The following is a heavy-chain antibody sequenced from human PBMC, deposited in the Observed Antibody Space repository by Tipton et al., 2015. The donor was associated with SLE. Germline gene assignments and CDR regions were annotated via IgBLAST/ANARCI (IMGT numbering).Heavy chain of an antibody. CDR1: GASFSSAAYY. V-gene: IGHV4-39*02. CDR3: ARMPPGGWNYYFDY. Sequence: TLSLPCPVSGASFSSAAYYWDWIRQPPGKGPEWIGRITNNGNTYYIPSLQSRVTMSVDTSKNHFSLKLSSVTAADTAVYYCARMPPGGWNYYFDYWGQGTAVTVSS. D-gene: IGHD1-7*01. CDR2: ITNNGNT. J-gene: IGHJ4*02.